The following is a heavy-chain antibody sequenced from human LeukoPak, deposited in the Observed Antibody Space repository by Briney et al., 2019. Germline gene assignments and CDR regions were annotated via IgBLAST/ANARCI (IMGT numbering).Heavy chain of an antibody. Sequence: GESPKISCKGSGYSFTSYWIGWVRQMPGKGLEWMGIIYPGDSDTRYSPSFQGQVTISADKSISTAYLQWSSLKASDTAMYYCARVRYDNYYYYGMDVWGQGTTVTVSS. V-gene: IGHV5-51*01. D-gene: IGHD3-9*01. CDR1: GYSFTSYW. CDR3: ARVRYDNYYYYGMDV. J-gene: IGHJ6*02. CDR2: IYPGDSDT.